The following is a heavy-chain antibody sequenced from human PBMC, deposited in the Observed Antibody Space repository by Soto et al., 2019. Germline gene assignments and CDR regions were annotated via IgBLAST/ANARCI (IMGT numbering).Heavy chain of an antibody. V-gene: IGHV3-30-3*01. CDR3: ARVGTLVRGTYYFDS. CDR2: ISYDGNNK. Sequence: PGGSLRLSCAASGFTFSSYAMHWVRQAPGKGLEWVAVISYDGNNKYYSDSVKGRFTISRDNSKNTLYLQMNSLRSEDTAVYYCARVGTLVRGTYYFDSSGQGTLVTVSS. J-gene: IGHJ4*02. CDR1: GFTFSSYA. D-gene: IGHD3-10*01.